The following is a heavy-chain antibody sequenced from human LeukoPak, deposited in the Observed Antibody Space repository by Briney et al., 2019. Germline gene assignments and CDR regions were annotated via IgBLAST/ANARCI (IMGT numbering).Heavy chain of an antibody. V-gene: IGHV3-74*01. CDR1: GFTFSNYW. Sequence: GGSLRLSCAASGFTFSNYWMHWVRQAPGKGLVWVSRINSDGSSTGYADSVKGRFTISRDNSKNTLCLQMNSLRAEDTAVYYCAKSHGSSSWGFDYWGQGTLVTVSS. CDR2: INSDGSST. CDR3: AKSHGSSSWGFDY. J-gene: IGHJ4*02. D-gene: IGHD6-6*01.